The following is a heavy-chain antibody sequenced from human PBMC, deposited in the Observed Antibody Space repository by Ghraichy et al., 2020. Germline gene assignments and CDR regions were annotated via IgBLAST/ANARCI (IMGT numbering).Heavy chain of an antibody. Sequence: SETLSLTCAVYGGSFSGYYWSWIRQPPGKGLEWIGEINHSGSTNYNPSLKSRVTISVDTSKNQFSLKLSSVTAANTAVYYCARGLERITIFGVVLNGMDVWGQGTTVTVSS. CDR1: GGSFSGYY. D-gene: IGHD3-3*01. CDR3: ARGLERITIFGVVLNGMDV. J-gene: IGHJ6*02. V-gene: IGHV4-34*01. CDR2: INHSGST.